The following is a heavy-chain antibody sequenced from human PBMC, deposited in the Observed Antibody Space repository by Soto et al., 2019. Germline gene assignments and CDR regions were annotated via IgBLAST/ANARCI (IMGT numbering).Heavy chain of an antibody. CDR1: GGSISSGDYY. V-gene: IGHV4-30-4*01. Sequence: PSETLSLTCTFSGGSISSGDYYWSWIRQPPGKGLKWIGYIYYSGSTYYNPSLKSRVTISVDTSKNQFSLKLSSVTAADTAVYYCARGGYDILTGYPNWFAPWGQGTLVTVSS. CDR3: ARGGYDILTGYPNWFAP. J-gene: IGHJ5*02. D-gene: IGHD3-9*01. CDR2: IYYSGST.